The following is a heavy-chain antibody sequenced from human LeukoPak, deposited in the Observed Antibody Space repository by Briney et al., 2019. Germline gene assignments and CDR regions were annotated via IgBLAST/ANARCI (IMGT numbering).Heavy chain of an antibody. CDR2: ISAYNGNT. D-gene: IGHD6-19*01. CDR3: VRGGYSSGRWDY. J-gene: IGHJ4*02. V-gene: IGHV1-18*01. CDR1: GYTFNIYG. Sequence: ASVTVSCTASGYTFNIYGISWVRQAPGQGLEWMGWISAYNGNTNYAQKLQGRVTMTRDTSTSTDYMELSSLRSEDTAVYYCVRGGYSSGRWDYWGQGTLVTVSS.